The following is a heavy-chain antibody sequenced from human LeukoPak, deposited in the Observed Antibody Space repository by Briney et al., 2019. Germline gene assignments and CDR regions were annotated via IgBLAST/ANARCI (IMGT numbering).Heavy chain of an antibody. D-gene: IGHD2-2*01. CDR2: INPSGGST. J-gene: IGHJ4*02. CDR3: ARGYTSSWFDY. CDR1: GYTFTSYY. V-gene: IGHV1-46*01. Sequence: ASVKVSCKASGYTFTSYYMHWLRQAPGQGLEWMGVINPSGGSTSYAQKFQGRVTMTRDTSTSTVYMELSSLRSNDTAVYYCARGYTSSWFDYWGQGTLVTVSS.